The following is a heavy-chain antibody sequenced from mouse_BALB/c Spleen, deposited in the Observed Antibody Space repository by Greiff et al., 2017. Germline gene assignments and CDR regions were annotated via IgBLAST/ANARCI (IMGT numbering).Heavy chain of an antibody. CDR1: GYAFTNYL. CDR2: INPGSGGT. V-gene: IGHV1-54*01. CDR3: ARFDHYAMDY. J-gene: IGHJ4*01. Sequence: QVQLQQSGAELVRPGTSVKVSCKASGYAFTNYLIEWVKQRPGQGLEWIGVINPGSGGTNYNEKFKGKATLTADKSSSTAYMQLSSLTSDDSAVYFCARFDHYAMDYWGQGTSVTVSS.